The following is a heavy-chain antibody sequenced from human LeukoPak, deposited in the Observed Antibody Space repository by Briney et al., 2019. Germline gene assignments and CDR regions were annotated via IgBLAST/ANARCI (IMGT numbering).Heavy chain of an antibody. CDR3: AREGGIGYSSSWPPGGFDY. CDR2: IYSGGST. J-gene: IGHJ4*02. V-gene: IGHV3-53*01. CDR1: GFTVSSNY. D-gene: IGHD6-13*01. Sequence: GGSLRLSCAASGFTVSSNYMSWVRQAPGKGLEWVSVIYSGGSTYYADSAKGRFTISRDNSKNTLYLQMNSLRAEDTAVYYCAREGGIGYSSSWPPGGFDYWGQGTLVTVSS.